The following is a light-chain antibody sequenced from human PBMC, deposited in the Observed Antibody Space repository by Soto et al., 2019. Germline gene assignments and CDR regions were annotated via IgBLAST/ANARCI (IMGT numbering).Light chain of an antibody. V-gene: IGKV3-20*01. CDR1: QSISSSY. CDR2: GAS. J-gene: IGKJ2*01. Sequence: EIVLAQSPGTLSLSPGERATLSCRASQSISSSYLAWYQQSPGQAPRLLIYGASSRATDIPARFSGSGSGTDFTLTISRLEPEDFAVYYCQHYGSSPYTFVQGTILEMK. CDR3: QHYGSSPYT.